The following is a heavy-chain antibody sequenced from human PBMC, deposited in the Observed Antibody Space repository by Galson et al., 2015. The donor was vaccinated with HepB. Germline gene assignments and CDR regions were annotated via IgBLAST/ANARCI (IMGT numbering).Heavy chain of an antibody. CDR2: ISSSSSGK. J-gene: IGHJ4*02. V-gene: IGHV3-48*01. Sequence: SLRLSCAASGFNFSIYSMNWVRQAPGKGLEWVSYISSSSSGKYYADSVKGRFTISRDNAKNSLYLQMNSLTVEDTAMYYCARGKGCWPDYWGQGTLVTVSS. CDR1: GFNFSIYS. D-gene: IGHD2-21*01. CDR3: ARGKGCWPDY.